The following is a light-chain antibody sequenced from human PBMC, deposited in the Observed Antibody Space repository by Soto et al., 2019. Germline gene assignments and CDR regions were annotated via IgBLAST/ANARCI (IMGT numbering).Light chain of an antibody. CDR2: DVT. V-gene: IGLV2-8*01. CDR3: TSYAGSNIPVL. J-gene: IGLJ2*01. Sequence: QSVLTQPPSASGSPGQSVTISCTGTSSDVGGYNFVSWYQQHPGKAPKLMIYDVTERPSGVPDRFSGSKSGNTASLTASGLQGEDDADYYCTSYAGSNIPVLFGGGTKVTAL. CDR1: SSDVGGYNF.